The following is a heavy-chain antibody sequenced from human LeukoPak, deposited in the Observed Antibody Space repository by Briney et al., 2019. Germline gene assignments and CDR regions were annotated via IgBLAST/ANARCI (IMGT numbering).Heavy chain of an antibody. CDR3: ARQTAAAGTTLGY. Sequence: ASVKVSCKASGYTFTSYDINWVRQATGQGLEWMGWMNPNSGNTGYAQKFQGRVTMTRNTSISTAYMELNSLISEDTAVYFCARQTAAAGTTLGYWGQGTLVAVSS. CDR1: GYTFTSYD. J-gene: IGHJ4*02. CDR2: MNPNSGNT. D-gene: IGHD6-13*01. V-gene: IGHV1-8*01.